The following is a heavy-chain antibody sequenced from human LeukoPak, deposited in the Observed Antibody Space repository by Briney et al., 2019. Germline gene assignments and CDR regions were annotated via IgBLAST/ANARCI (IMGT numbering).Heavy chain of an antibody. CDR2: ISSSSSYI. CDR3: ARDFYYDSSGYYGY. J-gene: IGHJ4*02. D-gene: IGHD3-22*01. Sequence: GGSLRLSCAASGFTFSSYSMNWVRQAPGKGLEWVSSISSSSSYIYYAESVKGRFTISRDNAKSPLYMQMNSLRAADTAVYYCARDFYYDSSGYYGYWGQGTLVTVSS. V-gene: IGHV3-21*01. CDR1: GFTFSSYS.